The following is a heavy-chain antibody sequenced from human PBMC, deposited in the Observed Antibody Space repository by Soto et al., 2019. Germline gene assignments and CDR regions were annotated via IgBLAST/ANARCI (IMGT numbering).Heavy chain of an antibody. Sequence: SETLSLTCTVSGGSISSYYWSWIRQPPGKGLEWIGYIYYSGSTNYNPSLKSRVTISVDTSKSQFSLKLSSVTAADTAVYHCARLFGYDSSGLFGNWFDPWGQGTLVTVSS. CDR3: ARLFGYDSSGLFGNWFDP. J-gene: IGHJ5*02. CDR2: IYYSGST. V-gene: IGHV4-59*08. CDR1: GGSISSYY. D-gene: IGHD3-22*01.